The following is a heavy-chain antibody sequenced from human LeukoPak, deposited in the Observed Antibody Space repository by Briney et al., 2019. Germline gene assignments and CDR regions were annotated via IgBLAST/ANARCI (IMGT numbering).Heavy chain of an antibody. D-gene: IGHD2-2*01. J-gene: IGHJ5*02. CDR3: ATLVGPAAMASGNWFDP. V-gene: IGHV1-18*01. CDR1: GYTFTSYG. Sequence: ASVKVSCKASGYTFTSYGISWVRQAPGQGLEWMGWISAYNGNTNYAQKLQGRVTVTTDTSTSTAYMELRSLRSDDTAVYYCATLVGPAAMASGNWFDPWGQGTLVTVSS. CDR2: ISAYNGNT.